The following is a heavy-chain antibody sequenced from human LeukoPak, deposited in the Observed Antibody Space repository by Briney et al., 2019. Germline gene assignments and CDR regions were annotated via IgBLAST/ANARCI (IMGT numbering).Heavy chain of an antibody. CDR1: GYTFTSYD. D-gene: IGHD3-22*01. V-gene: IGHV1-8*01. Sequence: GASVKVSCKASGYTFTSYDINWVRQATGQGLEWIGWMNPNSGNTGYAQKFQGRVTMTRNTSISTAYMELSSLRSEDTVVYYCARKGYDSSGYFAHYYYYYGMDVWGQGTTVTVSS. CDR2: MNPNSGNT. J-gene: IGHJ6*02. CDR3: ARKGYDSSGYFAHYYYYYGMDV.